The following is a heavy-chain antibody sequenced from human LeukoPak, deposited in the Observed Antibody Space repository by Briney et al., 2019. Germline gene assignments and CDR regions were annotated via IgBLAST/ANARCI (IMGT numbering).Heavy chain of an antibody. J-gene: IGHJ4*02. CDR1: EFDFSTHA. V-gene: IGHV3-23*01. D-gene: IGHD4-17*01. Sequence: PGGSLRLPCAASEFDFSTHAMTWVRQAPGKGLEWVSAISISGTKTYYADSVKGRFTISRDNSKNTLYLQMYSLRAEDTAVYYCANEIRPNDYWGQGTLVTVSS. CDR3: ANEIRPNDY. CDR2: ISISGTKT.